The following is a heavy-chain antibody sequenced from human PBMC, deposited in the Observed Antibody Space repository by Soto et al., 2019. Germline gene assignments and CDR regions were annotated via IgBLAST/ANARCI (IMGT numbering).Heavy chain of an antibody. CDR3: ARVPATVTPWFDP. J-gene: IGHJ5*02. CDR2: IIPPFTTP. D-gene: IGHD4-17*01. CDR1: GGTFSSYA. Sequence: GASVKVSCKASGGTFSSYAISWVRQAPGQGLEWMGGIIPPFTTPNYAQKFQGRVTITADESTNTVYMELSSLRSEDTAVYYCARVPATVTPWFDPWGQGTLVTVSS. V-gene: IGHV1-69*13.